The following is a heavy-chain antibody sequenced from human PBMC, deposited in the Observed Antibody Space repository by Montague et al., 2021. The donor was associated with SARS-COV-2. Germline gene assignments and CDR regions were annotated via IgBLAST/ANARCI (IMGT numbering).Heavy chain of an antibody. V-gene: IGHV4-39*01. J-gene: IGHJ3*02. Sequence: SETLSLTCTVSGGSISSSSYYWGWIRQPPGKGLEWIGSIYYSGSTYHNPSLKSRVTISVDTSKNQFSLKLSSVAAADTAVYYCASPTYYYDGSGSDAFDIWGQGTMVTVSS. D-gene: IGHD3-22*01. CDR2: IYYSGST. CDR1: GGSISSSSYY. CDR3: ASPTYYYDGSGSDAFDI.